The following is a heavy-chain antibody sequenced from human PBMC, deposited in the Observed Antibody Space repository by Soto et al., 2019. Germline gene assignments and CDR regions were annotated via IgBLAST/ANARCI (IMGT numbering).Heavy chain of an antibody. J-gene: IGHJ4*02. D-gene: IGHD6-19*01. CDR3: ARGVSSGWYRS. Sequence: PSETLSLTCAVYGGSFSGYYWSWIRQPPGKGLEWIGEINHSGSTNYNPSLKSRVTISVDTSKNQFSLKLSSVTAADTAVYYCARGVSSGWYRSWGQGTLVTVSS. V-gene: IGHV4-34*01. CDR2: INHSGST. CDR1: GGSFSGYY.